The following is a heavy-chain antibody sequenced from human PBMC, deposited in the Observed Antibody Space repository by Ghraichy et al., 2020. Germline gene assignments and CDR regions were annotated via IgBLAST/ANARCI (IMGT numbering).Heavy chain of an antibody. D-gene: IGHD3-22*01. CDR3: ARVHYDSSGYYLYPFDY. V-gene: IGHV6-1*01. CDR2: TYYRSKWYN. CDR1: GDSVSSNSAA. J-gene: IGHJ4*02. Sequence: SQTLSLTCAISGDSVSSNSAAWTWIRQSPSRGLEWLGRTYYRSKWYNDYAISVKSRITIHPDTSKNQFSLQLNSVTPEDTAVYYCARVHYDSSGYYLYPFDYWGQGTLVTVSS.